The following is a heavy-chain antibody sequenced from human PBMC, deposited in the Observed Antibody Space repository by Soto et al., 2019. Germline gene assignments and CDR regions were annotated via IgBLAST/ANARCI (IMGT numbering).Heavy chain of an antibody. CDR1: GFTFDDYT. V-gene: IGHV3-43*01. Sequence: PGGSLRLSCAASGFTFDDYTMHWVRQAPGKGLEWVSLISWDGGSTYYADSVKGRFTISRDNSKNSLYLQMNSLRTEDTALYCCAKDSGVVHEYYYYYGMDVWGQGTTVTVSS. CDR2: ISWDGGST. CDR3: AKDSGVVHEYYYYYGMDV. D-gene: IGHD3-3*01. J-gene: IGHJ6*02.